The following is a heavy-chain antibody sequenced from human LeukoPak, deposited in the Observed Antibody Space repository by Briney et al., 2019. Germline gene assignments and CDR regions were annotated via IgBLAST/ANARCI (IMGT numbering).Heavy chain of an antibody. V-gene: IGHV3-30*02. D-gene: IGHD2-2*01. CDR3: AKDLNIVVVPAHCFDY. J-gene: IGHJ4*02. CDR1: GFTFSSYA. Sequence: PGGSLRLSCAASGFTFSSYAMSWVRQAPGKGLEWVAFIRYDGSNKYYADSVKGRFTISRDNSKNTLYLQMNSLRAEDTAVYYCAKDLNIVVVPAHCFDYWGQGTLVTVSS. CDR2: IRYDGSNK.